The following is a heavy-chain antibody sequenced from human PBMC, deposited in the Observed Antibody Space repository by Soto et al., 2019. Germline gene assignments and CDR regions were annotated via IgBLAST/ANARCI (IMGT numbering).Heavy chain of an antibody. CDR3: ARSSGGNFGIIIEGTNWFAP. D-gene: IGHD1-26*01. CDR2: IIPIFGTA. Sequence: GASVKVSCKASGGTFSSYAISWVRQAPGQGLEWMGGIIPIFGTANYAQKFQGRVTITADESTSTAYMELSSLRSEDTAMYYCARSSGGNFGIIIEGTNWFAPWGQGALVTVSS. J-gene: IGHJ5*02. V-gene: IGHV1-69*13. CDR1: GGTFSSYA.